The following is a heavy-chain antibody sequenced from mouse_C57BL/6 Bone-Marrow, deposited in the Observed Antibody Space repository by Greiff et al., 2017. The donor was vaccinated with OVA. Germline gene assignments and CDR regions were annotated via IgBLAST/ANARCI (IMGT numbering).Heavy chain of an antibody. CDR2: ISSGSSTI. Sequence: EVHLVESGGGLVKPGGSLKLSCAASGFTFSDYGMHWVRQAPEKGLEWVAYISSGSSTIYYAETVKGRFTISRDNAKNTLFLQLTSLRSEDTAMYYGARRYYSSWNYFDYWGQGTTLTVSS. J-gene: IGHJ2*01. V-gene: IGHV5-17*01. CDR1: GFTFSDYG. D-gene: IGHD2-12*01. CDR3: ARRYYSSWNYFDY.